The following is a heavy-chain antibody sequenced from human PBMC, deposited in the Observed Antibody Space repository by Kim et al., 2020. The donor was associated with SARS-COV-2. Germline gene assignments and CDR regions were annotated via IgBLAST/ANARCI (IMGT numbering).Heavy chain of an antibody. V-gene: IGHV3-30*01. D-gene: IGHD5-18*01. Sequence: KGRFTISRDNSKNTLYLQMNSLRAEDTAVYYCARPGDDVDTAMVLWYFDYWGQGTLVTVSS. CDR3: ARPGDDVDTAMVLWYFDY. J-gene: IGHJ4*02.